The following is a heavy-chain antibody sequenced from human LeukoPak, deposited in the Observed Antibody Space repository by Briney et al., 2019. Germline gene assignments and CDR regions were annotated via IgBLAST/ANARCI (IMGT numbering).Heavy chain of an antibody. CDR1: GGSISSGGYY. CDR2: IYYSGST. V-gene: IGHV4-31*03. CDR3: ARVGAIFGVVVSFDY. J-gene: IGHJ4*02. Sequence: SETLSLTCTVSGGSISSGGYYWSWIRQHPGKGLEWIGYIYYSGSTYYNPSLKSRVTISVDTSKNQFSLKLSSVTAADTAVYYCARVGAIFGVVVSFDYWGQGTLVTVSS. D-gene: IGHD3-3*01.